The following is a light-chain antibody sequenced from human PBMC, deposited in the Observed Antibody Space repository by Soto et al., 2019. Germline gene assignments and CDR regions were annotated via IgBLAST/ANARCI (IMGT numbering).Light chain of an antibody. CDR3: QQRSSWLT. Sequence: ETVMTQSPATLSVSPGETATLSCRASQNINSNLAWYQQKPGQAPRLLIYGASTRATGIPDRFSGGGSGTEFTLTISSLQSEDFAVYSCQQRSSWLTFGGGTKVEIK. V-gene: IGKV3-15*01. CDR2: GAS. CDR1: QNINSN. J-gene: IGKJ4*01.